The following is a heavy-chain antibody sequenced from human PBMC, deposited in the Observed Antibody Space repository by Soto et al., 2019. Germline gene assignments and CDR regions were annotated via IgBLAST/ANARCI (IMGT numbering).Heavy chain of an antibody. J-gene: IGHJ3*02. CDR2: ISWNSGSI. CDR3: AKAREYSSSSDAFDI. Sequence: GGSLRLSCAASGFTFDDYAMHWVRQAPGKGLEWVSGISWNSGSIGYADSVKGRFTISRDNAKNSLYLQMNSLRAEDTAMYYCAKAREYSSSSDAFDIWGQGTMVTVSS. V-gene: IGHV3-9*01. CDR1: GFTFDDYA. D-gene: IGHD6-6*01.